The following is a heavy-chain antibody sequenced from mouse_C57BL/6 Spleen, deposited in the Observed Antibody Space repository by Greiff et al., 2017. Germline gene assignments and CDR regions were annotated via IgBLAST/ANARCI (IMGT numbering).Heavy chain of an antibody. CDR1: GYTFTSYW. Sequence: QVQLQQPGAELVKPGASVKLSCKASGYTFTSYWMQWVKQRPGQGLEWIGEIDPSDGYTNYNQKFKGKATVTVDTSSSTAYMQLSSLTSEDSAVYYCARARITTRAFDGWGTGTTVTVSS. CDR3: ARARITTRAFDG. V-gene: IGHV1-50*01. CDR2: IDPSDGYT. D-gene: IGHD2-4*01. J-gene: IGHJ1*03.